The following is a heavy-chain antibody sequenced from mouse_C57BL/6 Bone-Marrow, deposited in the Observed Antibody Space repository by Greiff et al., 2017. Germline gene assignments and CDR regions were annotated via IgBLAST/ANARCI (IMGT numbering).Heavy chain of an antibody. J-gene: IGHJ4*01. CDR1: GFNIKDYY. CDR3: TTPDYDRRAMDY. CDR2: IDPEDGGT. Sequence: VQLKESGAELVRPGASVKLSCTASGFNIKDYYMHWVKQRPEQGLEWIGRIDPEDGGTDYTPKFQGKATLTADTSSNTAYLQLSSLTSEDTADYYCTTPDYDRRAMDYWGQGTSVTVSS. D-gene: IGHD2-4*01. V-gene: IGHV14-1*01.